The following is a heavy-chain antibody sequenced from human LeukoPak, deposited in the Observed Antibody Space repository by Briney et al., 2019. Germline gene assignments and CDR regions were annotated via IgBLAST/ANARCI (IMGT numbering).Heavy chain of an antibody. V-gene: IGHV3-30-3*01. CDR2: IPYDGSNK. CDR3: ARAGPPYSSSELYYFDY. D-gene: IGHD6-6*01. J-gene: IGHJ4*02. Sequence: GGSLRLSCAASGFTFSSYAMHWVRQALGKGLEWVAVIPYDGSNKYYADSVKGRFTISRDNSKNTLYLQMNSLRAEDTAVYYCARAGPPYSSSELYYFDYWGQGTLVTVSS. CDR1: GFTFSSYA.